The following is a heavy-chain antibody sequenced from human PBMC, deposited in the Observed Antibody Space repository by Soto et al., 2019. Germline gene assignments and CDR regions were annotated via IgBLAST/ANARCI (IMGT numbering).Heavy chain of an antibody. J-gene: IGHJ5*02. V-gene: IGHV1-8*02. Sequence: ASLKVSCKTAGYTFSSYAISCGRHTNGQGLEYLGWINPNSGNTGYVQKFQGRVTMTRNTSINTAYMELNSLRSEDTAVYYCARGIKYGDYSRWFDTWGQGTLVTVSS. CDR2: INPNSGNT. CDR1: GYTFSSYA. CDR3: ARGIKYGDYSRWFDT. D-gene: IGHD4-17*01.